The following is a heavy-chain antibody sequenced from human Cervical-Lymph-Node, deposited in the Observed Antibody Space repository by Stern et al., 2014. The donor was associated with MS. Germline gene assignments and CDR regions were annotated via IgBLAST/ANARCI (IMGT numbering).Heavy chain of an antibody. CDR1: GGTFSSYA. CDR2: IIPIFGTA. J-gene: IGHJ6*02. D-gene: IGHD6-13*01. V-gene: IGHV1-69*01. CDR3: AISSSWSQPLLRYGPNHYYGMDV. Sequence: QVQLVESGAEVKKPGSSVKVSCKASGGTFSSYAISWVRQAPGQGLEWMGGIIPIFGTANYAQKFQGRVTITADESTSTAYMELSSLRSGDTAVYYCAISSSWSQPLLRYGPNHYYGMDVWGQGTTVTVSS.